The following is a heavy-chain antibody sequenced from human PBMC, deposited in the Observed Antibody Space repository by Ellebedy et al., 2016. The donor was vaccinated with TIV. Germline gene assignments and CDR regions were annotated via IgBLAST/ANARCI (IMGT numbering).Heavy chain of an antibody. CDR3: AKNLGSRDYSYYYGMDV. CDR1: GFTFSSYA. D-gene: IGHD2-15*01. V-gene: IGHV3-23*01. J-gene: IGHJ6*02. Sequence: GESLKISCAASGFTFSSYAMSWVRQPPGKGLEWVSAISGSGGGTYYADSVKGRFTISRDNSENTLYLQMSSLRAEDTAVFYCAKNLGSRDYSYYYGMDVWGQGTTVTVSS. CDR2: ISGSGGGT.